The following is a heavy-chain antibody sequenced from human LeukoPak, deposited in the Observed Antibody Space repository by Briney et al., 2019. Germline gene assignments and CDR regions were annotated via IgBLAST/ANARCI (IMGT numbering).Heavy chain of an antibody. V-gene: IGHV3-66*01. CDR2: IYSGGST. J-gene: IGHJ4*02. D-gene: IGHD6-13*01. Sequence: GGSLRLSCAASGFTVSSNYMSWVRQAPGKGLEWVSVIYSGGSTYYADSVKGRFTISRDNSKNTLYLQMNSLRAEDTAVYYCASRSIAAASTPIDYWGQGTLVTVSS. CDR3: ASRSIAAASTPIDY. CDR1: GFTVSSNY.